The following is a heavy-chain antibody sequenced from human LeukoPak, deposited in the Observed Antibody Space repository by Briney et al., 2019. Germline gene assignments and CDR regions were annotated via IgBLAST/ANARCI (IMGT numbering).Heavy chain of an antibody. CDR2: ISYDGSNK. J-gene: IGHJ4*02. CDR1: GFTFSSYA. Sequence: GGSLRLSCAASGFTFSSYAMHWVRQAPGKGLEWVAVISYDGSNKYYADSVKGRFTISRDNSKNTLYLQMNSLRAEDTAVYYCARDTNLSQVNNSDYWGQGTLVTVSS. V-gene: IGHV3-30-3*01. D-gene: IGHD2-8*01. CDR3: ARDTNLSQVNNSDY.